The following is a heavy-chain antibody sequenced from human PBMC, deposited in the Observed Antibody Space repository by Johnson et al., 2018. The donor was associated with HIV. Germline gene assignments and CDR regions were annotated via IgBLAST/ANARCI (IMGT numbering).Heavy chain of an antibody. D-gene: IGHD1-26*01. CDR1: GFTFSSYW. V-gene: IGHV3-74*02. CDR2: INSDGSTI. Sequence: VQLVESGGGLVQPGGSLRLSCAASGFTFSSYWMHWVRQAPGKGLVWVSRINSDGSTIYYADSVKGRFTISRDNAKNSLYLQMNSLRAEETAVYYCTKGKIGGGSYSAPDAFAMWGQGTMVTVAS. J-gene: IGHJ3*02. CDR3: TKGKIGGGSYSAPDAFAM.